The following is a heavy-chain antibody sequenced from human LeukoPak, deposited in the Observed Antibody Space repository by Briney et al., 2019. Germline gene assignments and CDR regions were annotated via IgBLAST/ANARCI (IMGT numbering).Heavy chain of an antibody. CDR2: IYHGGST. D-gene: IGHD4-23*01. V-gene: IGHV4-59*01. CDR3: AREMTTVVTDYFDY. CDR1: GGSISSYY. Sequence: SETLSLTCTVSGGSISSYYWSWIRQPPGKGLEWIGYIYHGGSTNYNPSLKSRVTISVDTSKNQFSLKLSSVTAADTAVYYCAREMTTVVTDYFDYWGQGTLVTVSS. J-gene: IGHJ4*02.